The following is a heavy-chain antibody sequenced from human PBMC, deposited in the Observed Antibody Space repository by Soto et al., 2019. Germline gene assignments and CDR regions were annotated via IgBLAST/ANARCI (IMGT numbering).Heavy chain of an antibody. CDR3: ARGRDEEGMITFGGVIV. V-gene: IGHV1-69*01. D-gene: IGHD3-16*02. CDR2: IIPIFGTA. Sequence: QVQLVQSGAEVKKPGSSVKVSCKASGGTFSSYAISWVRQAPGQGLEWMGGIIPIFGTANYAQKFQGRVTVTADESTSKGYMELSRLRSEDTAVYYCARGRDEEGMITFGGVIVWGQGTLVTVSS. J-gene: IGHJ4*02. CDR1: GGTFSSYA.